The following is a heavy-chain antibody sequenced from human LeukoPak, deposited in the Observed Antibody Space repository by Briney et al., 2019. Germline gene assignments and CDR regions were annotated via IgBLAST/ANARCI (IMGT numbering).Heavy chain of an antibody. J-gene: IGHJ3*02. CDR2: IYTSGST. V-gene: IGHV4-4*07. CDR3: ARVRTYYDILTGYSDNAFDI. Sequence: PSETLSLTCTVSGGSISSYYWSWIRQPAGKGLEWIGRIYTSGSTNYNPSPKSRVTMSVDTSKNQFSLKLSSVTAADTAVYYCARVRTYYDILTGYSDNAFDIWGQGTMVTVSS. CDR1: GGSISSYY. D-gene: IGHD3-9*01.